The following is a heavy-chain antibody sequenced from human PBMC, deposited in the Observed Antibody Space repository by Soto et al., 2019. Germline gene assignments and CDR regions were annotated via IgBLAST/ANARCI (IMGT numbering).Heavy chain of an antibody. V-gene: IGHV4-30-4*02. CDR2: IYYSGST. D-gene: IGHD6-19*01. Sequence: SETLSLTCTFSGCTIRSGDYYWSWIRQPPGKGLEWIGYIYYSGSTYYNPSLKSRVTISVDTSKNQFSLKLSSVTAADTAVYYCARTLVYSSGWRGYNWFDPWGQGTLVTVSS. CDR3: ARTLVYSSGWRGYNWFDP. CDR1: GCTIRSGDYY. J-gene: IGHJ5*02.